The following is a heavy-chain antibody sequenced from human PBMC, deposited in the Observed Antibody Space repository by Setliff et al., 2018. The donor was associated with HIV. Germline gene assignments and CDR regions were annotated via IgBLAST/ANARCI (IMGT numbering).Heavy chain of an antibody. Sequence: GGSLRLSCAASGFTFSSYWMHWVRQAPGKGLMWVSRISGDGTTRRYADSVQGRFIISRDNAKNSLYLQMNSLRAEDTAVYYCAREVVGATERYYFDYWGQGTLVTVSS. CDR2: ISGDGTTR. J-gene: IGHJ4*02. D-gene: IGHD1-26*01. V-gene: IGHV3-74*01. CDR1: GFTFSSYW. CDR3: AREVVGATERYYFDY.